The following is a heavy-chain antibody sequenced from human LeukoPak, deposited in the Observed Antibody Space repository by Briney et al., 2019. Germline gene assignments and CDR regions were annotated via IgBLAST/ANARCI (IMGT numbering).Heavy chain of an antibody. D-gene: IGHD3-22*01. CDR3: ARASHSESSGYPLDF. CDR1: GFTFSDFS. J-gene: IGHJ4*02. Sequence: GGSLRPSCAASGFTFSDFSMNWVRQAPGKGLEWVSSISGSGSHIYYADSVKGRFTVSRDSAKNSLYLQMNSLRAEDTAVYYCARASHSESSGYPLDFWGQGTLVTVSS. V-gene: IGHV3-21*01. CDR2: ISGSGSHI.